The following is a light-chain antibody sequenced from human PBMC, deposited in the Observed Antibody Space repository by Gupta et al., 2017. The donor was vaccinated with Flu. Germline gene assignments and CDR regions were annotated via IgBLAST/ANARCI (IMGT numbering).Light chain of an antibody. J-gene: IGKJ2*01. Sequence: DIQMTQSPSTLSASVGDRVTITCRASQSINNWLAWYQQKPGKAPKLLIYKASSLQRGVPSRFSGSGSGTEFSLTISSLQPDDFAIYYCHQYNSYSPETFGQGTKLEIK. CDR1: QSINNW. V-gene: IGKV1-5*03. CDR3: HQYNSYSPET. CDR2: KAS.